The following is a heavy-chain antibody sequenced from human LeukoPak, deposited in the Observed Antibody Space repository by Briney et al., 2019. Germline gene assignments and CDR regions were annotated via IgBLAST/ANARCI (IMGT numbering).Heavy chain of an antibody. Sequence: SETLSLTCAVYGGSFSGYYWSWIRQPPGKGLEWIGEINHSGSTNYNPSLKSRVTISVDTSKNQFSLKLSSVTAADTAVYYCARFTWGGVGYWGQGTLVTVSS. J-gene: IGHJ4*02. D-gene: IGHD2-8*01. CDR3: ARFTWGGVGY. CDR2: INHSGST. CDR1: GGSFSGYY. V-gene: IGHV4-34*01.